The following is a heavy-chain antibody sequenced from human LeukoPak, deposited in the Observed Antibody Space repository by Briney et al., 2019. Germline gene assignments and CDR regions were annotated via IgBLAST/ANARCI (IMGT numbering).Heavy chain of an antibody. D-gene: IGHD3-3*01. CDR1: GGSISSGDYY. Sequence: PSETLSLTCTVSGGSISSGDYYWSWIRQPPGKGLEWIGYIYYSGSTYYNPSLKSRVTISVDTSKNQFSLKLSSVTAADTAVCYCASGYCDFWSGYSYYFDYWGQGTLVTVSS. J-gene: IGHJ4*02. CDR3: ASGYCDFWSGYSYYFDY. CDR2: IYYSGST. V-gene: IGHV4-30-4*01.